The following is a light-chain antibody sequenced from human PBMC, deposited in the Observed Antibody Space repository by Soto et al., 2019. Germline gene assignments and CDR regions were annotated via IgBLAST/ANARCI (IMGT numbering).Light chain of an antibody. V-gene: IGLV2-14*01. CDR1: GSDVGGYNY. CDR2: DVS. Sequence: QSALPQPASVSGSPGQSITISCTGTGSDVGGYNYVSWYQQHPGKAPKVMIYDVSNRPSGVSNRFSGSKSGNTASLTISGLQAEDEADYYCSSYTSASTPLVFGGGTQLTVL. J-gene: IGLJ2*01. CDR3: SSYTSASTPLV.